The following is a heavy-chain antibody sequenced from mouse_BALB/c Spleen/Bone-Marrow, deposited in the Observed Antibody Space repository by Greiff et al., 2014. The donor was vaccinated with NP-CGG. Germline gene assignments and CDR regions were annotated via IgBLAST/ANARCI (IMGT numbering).Heavy chain of an antibody. CDR3: GGVTTVVAKNYYYAMDY. CDR1: GYSFTGYF. D-gene: IGHD1-1*01. V-gene: IGHV1-37*01. CDR2: INPYNGDT. J-gene: IGHJ4*01. Sequence: EVQLQESGPELVKPGASVKISCKASGYSFTGYFMNWVKQSHGKSLEWIGRINPYNGDTFYNQKFKGKATLTVDKSSSTAHMELLSLTSEDSAVYYRGGVTTVVAKNYYYAMDYWGQGTSVTVSP.